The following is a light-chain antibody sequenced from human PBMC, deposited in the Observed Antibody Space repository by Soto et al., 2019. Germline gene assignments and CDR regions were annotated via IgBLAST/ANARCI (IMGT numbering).Light chain of an antibody. J-gene: IGKJ2*01. CDR3: QQYDRSPQT. V-gene: IGKV3-20*01. CDR1: QSVNSFY. CDR2: GAS. Sequence: EIVLTQSPGTLSLSPGEGATLSCRASQSVNSFYLAWYQQKPGQAPRLLIYGASSRATGIPDRFSGTGSGTDFTLTISRLEPEDFAVYYCQQYDRSPQTFGQGTNLEIK.